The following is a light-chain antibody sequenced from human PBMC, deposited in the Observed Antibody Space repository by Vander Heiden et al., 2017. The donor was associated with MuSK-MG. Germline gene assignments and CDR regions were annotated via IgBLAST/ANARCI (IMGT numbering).Light chain of an antibody. CDR1: SSDVGGYNY. J-gene: IGLJ1*01. Sequence: QSALTQPRSVSGSPGPSVTISCTGTSSDVGGYNYSSGNQQHPGKAPKLMIDEVSKRPSGVPDRFSGAKSGNTASLTISGLQAEDEDDDYCCAYAGSYVFGTGTKVTVL. CDR3: CAYAGSYV. V-gene: IGLV2-11*01. CDR2: EVS.